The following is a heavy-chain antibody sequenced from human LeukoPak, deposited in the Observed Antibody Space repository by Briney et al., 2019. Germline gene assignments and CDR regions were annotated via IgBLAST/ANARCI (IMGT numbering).Heavy chain of an antibody. CDR1: GASISSYY. D-gene: IGHD2-2*01. V-gene: IGHV4-59*01. Sequence: SETLSLTCTVSGASISSYYWSWIRQPPGKGLEYIGYIYYSGSTDYNPSLKSRVTISLDTSKNQLSLRLSSVTAADTAVYYCARLYCSTSSCYHLGAFDLWGHGTMVTVSS. J-gene: IGHJ3*01. CDR3: ARLYCSTSSCYHLGAFDL. CDR2: IYYSGST.